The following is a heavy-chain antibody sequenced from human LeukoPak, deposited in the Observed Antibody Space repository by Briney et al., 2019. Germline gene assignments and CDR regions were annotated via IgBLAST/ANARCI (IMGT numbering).Heavy chain of an antibody. D-gene: IGHD1-26*01. J-gene: IGHJ4*02. CDR2: IYSGGST. V-gene: IGHV3-53*01. CDR3: ARVLLVGATVGFDY. CDR1: GFTVSSNY. Sequence: GGSLRLSCAASGFTVSSNYMSWVRQAPGKGLEWVSVIYSGGSTYYADSVKGRFTISRDNSKNTLYLQMNSLRAEDTAVYYCARVLLVGATVGFDYWGQGTLVTVSS.